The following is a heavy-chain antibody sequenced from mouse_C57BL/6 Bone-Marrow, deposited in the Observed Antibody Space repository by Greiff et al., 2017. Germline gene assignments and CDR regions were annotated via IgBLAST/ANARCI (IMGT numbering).Heavy chain of an antibody. CDR2: ISDGGSYT. CDR3: ARDEGKAY. CDR1: GFTFSSYA. V-gene: IGHV5-4*01. Sequence: EVKLMESGGGLVKPGGSLKLSCAASGFTFSSYAMSWVRQTPEKRLEWVATISDGGSYTYYPDNVKGRFTISRDNAKNNLYLQMSHLKSEDTAMYYWARDEGKAYWGQGTLVTVSA. J-gene: IGHJ3*01.